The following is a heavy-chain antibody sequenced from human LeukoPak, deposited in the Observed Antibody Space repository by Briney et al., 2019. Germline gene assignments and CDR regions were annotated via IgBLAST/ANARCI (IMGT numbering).Heavy chain of an antibody. Sequence: GGSLRLSCAASGFTFSSYMMNWVRQAPGKGLEWVSSISTSSSYIYYADSVKGRFTISRDNARNSVYLQMNSLRADDTAVYYCARDDGSYYDSRRVDYWGQGTLVTVSS. CDR2: ISTSSSYI. CDR3: ARDDGSYYDSRRVDY. CDR1: GFTFSSYM. D-gene: IGHD3-22*01. V-gene: IGHV3-21*01. J-gene: IGHJ4*02.